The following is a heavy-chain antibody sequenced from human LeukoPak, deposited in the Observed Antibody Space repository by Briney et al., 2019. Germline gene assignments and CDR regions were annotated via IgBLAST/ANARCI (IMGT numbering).Heavy chain of an antibody. V-gene: IGHV3-30*03. J-gene: IGHJ6*02. D-gene: IGHD1-1*01. CDR1: GFTFSRYG. CDR2: IVYDGSDK. CDR3: ARAGRYESFYYNGLDV. Sequence: GGSLRLSCAASGFTFSRYGMHWVRQAPGKGLEWVASIVYDGSDKYYGDSVKGRYTISRDDSKNTLYLQMNSLGAEDTAVYYCARAGRYESFYYNGLDVWGQGTTIIVSS.